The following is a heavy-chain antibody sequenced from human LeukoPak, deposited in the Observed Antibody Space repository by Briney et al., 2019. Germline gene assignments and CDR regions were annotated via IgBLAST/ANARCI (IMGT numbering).Heavy chain of an antibody. Sequence: PSETLSLTCTVSGASIKTFYWSWIRQPAGKGLEWVGRISPSGSTNYNPSLKSRVTMSVDSSKNQFSLNLRSVTAADTAVYYCARVASSVEDVWGQGTTITVSS. CDR2: ISPSGST. CDR1: GASIKTFY. CDR3: ARVASSVEDV. V-gene: IGHV4-4*07. J-gene: IGHJ6*02. D-gene: IGHD3-22*01.